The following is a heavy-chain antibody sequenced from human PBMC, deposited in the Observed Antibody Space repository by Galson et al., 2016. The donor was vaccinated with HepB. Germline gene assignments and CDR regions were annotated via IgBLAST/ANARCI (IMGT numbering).Heavy chain of an antibody. CDR3: ARPKYYDVLTASYYYYAMDV. Sequence: SETLSLTCTVSGGSISRSGYDWGWIRQSPGKGLEWIGEIHHSGNTKYNPSLKSRVVISVDKSKNQFSLKVTSVTAADTAVYYCARPKYYDVLTASYYYYAMDVWGQGSPGHRLL. CDR2: IHHSGNT. J-gene: IGHJ6*02. CDR1: GGSISRSGYD. V-gene: IGHV4-39*07. D-gene: IGHD3-9*01.